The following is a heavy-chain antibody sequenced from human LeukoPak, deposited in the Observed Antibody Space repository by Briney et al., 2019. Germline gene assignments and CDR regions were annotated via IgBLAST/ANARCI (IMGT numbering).Heavy chain of an antibody. V-gene: IGHV3-30-3*01. CDR3: ARTSLGLMIVVDIFDY. J-gene: IGHJ4*02. D-gene: IGHD3-22*01. CDR2: ISYDGSNK. CDR1: GFTFSNAW. Sequence: GGSLRLSCAASGFTFSNAWMSWVRQAPGKGLEWVAVISYDGSNKYYADSVKGRFTISRDNSKNTLYLQMNSLRAEDTAVYYCARTSLGLMIVVDIFDYWGQGTLVTVSS.